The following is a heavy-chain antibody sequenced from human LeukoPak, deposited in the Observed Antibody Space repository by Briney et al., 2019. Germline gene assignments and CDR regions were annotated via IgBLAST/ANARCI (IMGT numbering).Heavy chain of an antibody. Sequence: SVKVSCKASGYTFTSYGISWVRQAPGQGLEWMGGIIPIFGTANYAQKFQGRVTITADESTSTAYMELSSLRSGDTAVYYCARLRDSGSSRPEFDYWGQGTLVTVSS. V-gene: IGHV1-69*13. CDR1: GYTFTSYG. CDR3: ARLRDSGSSRPEFDY. CDR2: IIPIFGTA. D-gene: IGHD1-26*01. J-gene: IGHJ4*02.